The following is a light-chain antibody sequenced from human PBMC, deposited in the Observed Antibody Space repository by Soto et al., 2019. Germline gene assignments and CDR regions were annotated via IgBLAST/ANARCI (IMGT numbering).Light chain of an antibody. V-gene: IGLV1-44*01. J-gene: IGLJ2*01. Sequence: QLVLTQPPSASGTPGQRVTISCSGSSSNIGSNTVNWYQQLPGTAPKLLIYNNDQRPSGVPDRFSGSKSGTSASLAISGLQSEDEADYYCAAWDDSLNGLVFGGGTKLTV. CDR1: SSNIGSNT. CDR2: NND. CDR3: AAWDDSLNGLV.